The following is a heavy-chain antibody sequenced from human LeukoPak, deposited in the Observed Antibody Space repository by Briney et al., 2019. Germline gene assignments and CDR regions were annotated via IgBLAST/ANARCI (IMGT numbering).Heavy chain of an antibody. D-gene: IGHD5-24*01. Sequence: KPSETLSLTCTVSGGSISSSSYYWGWLRHPPGKGLEWIGSIYYSGSTYYNPSLKSRVTISVDTSKNQFSLKLSSVTAADTAVYYCARLERWLQFGGQGTLVTVSS. CDR2: IYYSGST. CDR1: GGSISSSSYY. J-gene: IGHJ4*02. CDR3: ARLERWLQF. V-gene: IGHV4-39*01.